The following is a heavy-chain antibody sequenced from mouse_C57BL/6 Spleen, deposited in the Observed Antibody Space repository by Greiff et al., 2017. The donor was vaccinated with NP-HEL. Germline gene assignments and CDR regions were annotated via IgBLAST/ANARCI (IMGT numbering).Heavy chain of an antibody. Sequence: QVQLKESGAELVRPGTSVKVSCKASGYAFTNYLIDWVKQRPGQGLEWIGVINPGSGGTNYNEKFKGKATLTTDKSSSTAYMQLSSLTSEDSAVNLCARDYGSSSYAMDYWGQGTSVTVSS. CDR1: GYAFTNYL. D-gene: IGHD1-1*01. V-gene: IGHV1-54*01. J-gene: IGHJ4*01. CDR3: ARDYGSSSYAMDY. CDR2: INPGSGGT.